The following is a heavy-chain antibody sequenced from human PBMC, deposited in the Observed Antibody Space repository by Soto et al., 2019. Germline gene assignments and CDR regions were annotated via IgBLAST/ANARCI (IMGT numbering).Heavy chain of an antibody. V-gene: IGHV3-9*01. D-gene: IGHD2-8*01. J-gene: IGHJ6*02. CDR1: GFTFDDYA. CDR3: AREMLYASRGRHA. Sequence: GGSLRLSCAASGFTFDDYAMHWVRQAPGKGLEWVSGISWNSGSIGYADSVKGRFTISRDNAKNSLYLQMNSLRDEDTAFYYSAREMLYASRGRHAWGHGTTVPVS. CDR2: ISWNSGSI.